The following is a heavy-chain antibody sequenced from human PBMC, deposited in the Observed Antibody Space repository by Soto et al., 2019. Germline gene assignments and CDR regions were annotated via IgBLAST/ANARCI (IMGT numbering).Heavy chain of an antibody. Sequence: GGSLRLSCAASGFTFSSYGMHWVRQAPGKGLEWVAVISYDGSNKYYAESVKGRFTISRDNSKNTLYLQMNSLRAEDTTVYYCAKTTRPHYYGSGRKYYYYYMDVWGKGTTVTVSS. CDR2: ISYDGSNK. CDR1: GFTFSSYG. D-gene: IGHD3-10*01. CDR3: AKTTRPHYYGSGRKYYYYYMDV. J-gene: IGHJ6*03. V-gene: IGHV3-30*18.